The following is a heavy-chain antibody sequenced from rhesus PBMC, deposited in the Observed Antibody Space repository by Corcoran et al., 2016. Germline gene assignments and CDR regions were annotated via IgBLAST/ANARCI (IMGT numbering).Heavy chain of an antibody. CDR3: ARANVLQFLEWLSNNRFDV. J-gene: IGHJ5-1*01. CDR2: IEGNSAST. Sequence: QVKLQQWGEGLVKPSETLSLTCAVYVGSIPGSYWSWIRQPTGRGMGWVGNIEGNSASTNYNTSLKNRVTISKDTSKNHFSLKLSSVTAADTAVYYCARANVLQFLEWLSNNRFDVWGPGVLVTVSS. D-gene: IGHD3-3*01. V-gene: IGHV4-73*01. CDR1: VGSIPGSY.